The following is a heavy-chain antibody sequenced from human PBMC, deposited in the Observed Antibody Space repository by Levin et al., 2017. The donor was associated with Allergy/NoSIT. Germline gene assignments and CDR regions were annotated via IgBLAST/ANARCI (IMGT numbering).Heavy chain of an antibody. CDR2: IYYSGST. D-gene: IGHD5-24*01. CDR3: ARVYVDGYNLCFDY. Sequence: SETLSLTCTVSGGSVSSGSYYWSWIRQPPGKGLEWIGYIYYSGSTNYNPSLKSRVTISVDTSKNQFSLKLSSVTAADTAVYYCARVYVDGYNLCFDYWGQGTLVTVSS. CDR1: GGSVSSGSYY. J-gene: IGHJ4*02. V-gene: IGHV4-61*01.